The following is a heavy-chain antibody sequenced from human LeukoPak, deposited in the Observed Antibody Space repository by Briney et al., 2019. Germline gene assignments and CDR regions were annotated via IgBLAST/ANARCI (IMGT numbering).Heavy chain of an antibody. CDR1: GFTFSSYS. V-gene: IGHV3-48*04. CDR3: ARDGGQLVGLPDY. D-gene: IGHD6-13*01. J-gene: IGHJ4*02. CDR2: ISSSSSTI. Sequence: GGSLRLSCAASGFTFSSYSMNWVRQAPGKGLEWVSYISSSSSTIYYADSEKGRFTVSRDNAKISLYLQMNSLRAEDAAVYYCARDGGQLVGLPDYWGQGTLVTVSS.